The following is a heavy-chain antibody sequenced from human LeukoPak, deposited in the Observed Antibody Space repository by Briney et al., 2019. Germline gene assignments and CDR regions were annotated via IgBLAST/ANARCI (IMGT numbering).Heavy chain of an antibody. CDR3: AREGSYNSGWYLDY. CDR2: IYYRGST. V-gene: IGHV4-59*01. J-gene: IGHJ4*02. Sequence: PSETLSLTCTVPGVSISSNYWSWIRQPPGKGLEWIGNIYYRGSTNYSPSLKSRVTISLDTSKNQFSLKLKSVTAADTAVYYCAREGSYNSGWYLDYWGQGTLVTVSS. D-gene: IGHD6-19*01. CDR1: GVSISSNY.